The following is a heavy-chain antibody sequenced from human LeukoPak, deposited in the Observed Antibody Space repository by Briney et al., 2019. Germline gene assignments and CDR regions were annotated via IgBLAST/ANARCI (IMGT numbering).Heavy chain of an antibody. J-gene: IGHJ3*02. D-gene: IGHD3-16*02. CDR3: AKDCLITFGGFIAIDAFDI. CDR1: GFTVSSNY. Sequence: GGSLRLSCAAFGFTVSSNYMSWVRQAPGKVLEWVSVIFGGGGTYYGDSVRGRFTISRDNSKNTLYLQMNSLRAEDTAVYYCAKDCLITFGGFIAIDAFDIWGQGTIVTVSS. CDR2: IFGGGGT. V-gene: IGHV3-53*01.